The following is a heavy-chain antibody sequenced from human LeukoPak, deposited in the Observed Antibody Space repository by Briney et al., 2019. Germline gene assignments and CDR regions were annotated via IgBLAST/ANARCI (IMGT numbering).Heavy chain of an antibody. J-gene: IGHJ4*02. CDR3: ARSGHEDIVVVTKNDY. CDR1: GFTFSSYW. CDR2: IKQDGSEK. D-gene: IGHD3-22*01. Sequence: GGSLRLSCAASGFTFSSYWMSWVRQAPGKGLDGVANIKQDGSEKYYVDSARGRFTISRDNAKNSLYLQMNSLRAEDTAVYYCARSGHEDIVVVTKNDYWGQGTLVTVSS. V-gene: IGHV3-7*01.